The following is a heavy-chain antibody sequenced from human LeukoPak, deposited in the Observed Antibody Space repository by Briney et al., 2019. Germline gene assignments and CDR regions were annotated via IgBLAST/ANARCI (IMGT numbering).Heavy chain of an antibody. CDR3: ARVIAVAGSPFNY. Sequence: SETLSLTCAVYGGSFSGYYWSWIRQPPGKGLEWIGEINHSGSTNYNPSLKSRVTISVDTSKNQFSLKLSSVTAADTAVYYCARVIAVAGSPFNYWGQGTLVTVSS. J-gene: IGHJ4*02. V-gene: IGHV4-34*01. D-gene: IGHD6-19*01. CDR2: INHSGST. CDR1: GGSFSGYY.